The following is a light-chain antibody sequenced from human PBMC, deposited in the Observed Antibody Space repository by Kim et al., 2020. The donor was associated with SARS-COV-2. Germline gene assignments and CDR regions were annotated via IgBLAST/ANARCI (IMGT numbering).Light chain of an antibody. CDR3: SSYTSSSTLVV. CDR2: DVS. CDR1: SSDVCGYNY. V-gene: IGLV2-14*04. J-gene: IGLJ2*01. Sequence: QSITSSCTGTSSDVCGYNYVSWYQQHPGKAPKLMIYDVSKRPSGVSNRFSGSKSGNTASLTISGLQAEDEADYYCSSYTSSSTLVVFGGGTQLTVL.